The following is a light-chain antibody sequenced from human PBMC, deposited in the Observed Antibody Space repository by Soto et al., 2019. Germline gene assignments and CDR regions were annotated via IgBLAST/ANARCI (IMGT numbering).Light chain of an antibody. Sequence: QSVVTQAASVSGSPGQSITISCTGTSSDVGGYNYVSWYQQHPGKAPKLMIYAVTDRPSGISSRFSGSKSGNTASLTISGLQAEDEADYYCSSYSSSSTLFGTGTKVTVL. CDR3: SSYSSSSTL. V-gene: IGLV2-14*01. CDR1: SSDVGGYNY. CDR2: AVT. J-gene: IGLJ1*01.